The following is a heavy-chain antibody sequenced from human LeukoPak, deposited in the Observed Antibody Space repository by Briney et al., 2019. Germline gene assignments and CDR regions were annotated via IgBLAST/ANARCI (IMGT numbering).Heavy chain of an antibody. D-gene: IGHD6-13*01. V-gene: IGHV3-23*01. CDR1: GFTFSSYA. CDR3: AKDGWQQLFMGRFDY. CDR2: ISGSGGST. J-gene: IGHJ4*02. Sequence: GGSLRLSCAASGFTFSSYAMSWVRQAQGKGLEWVSAISGSGGSTYYADSVKGRFTISRDNSKNTLYLQMNSLRAEDTAVYDCAKDGWQQLFMGRFDYSGQGTLVTVSS.